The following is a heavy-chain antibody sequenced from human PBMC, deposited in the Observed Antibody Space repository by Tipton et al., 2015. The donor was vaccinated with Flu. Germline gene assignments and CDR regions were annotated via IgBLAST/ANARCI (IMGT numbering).Heavy chain of an antibody. CDR1: GGSINNYY. CDR2: VYYSGNT. V-gene: IGHV4-59*04. CDR3: ARLSYYDVDLKNFYFDY. D-gene: IGHD3-10*02. J-gene: IGHJ4*02. Sequence: TLSLTCSVSGGSINNYYLSWIRQPPGKGLEWIGSVYYSGNTYYNPSLKSRVAMSVDTSKSQFSLKLRSVTAADTAVYYCARLSYYDVDLKNFYFDYWGQGALVTVS.